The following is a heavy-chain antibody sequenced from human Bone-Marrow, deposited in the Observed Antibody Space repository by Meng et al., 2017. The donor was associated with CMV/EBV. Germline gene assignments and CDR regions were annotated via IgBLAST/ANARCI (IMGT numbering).Heavy chain of an antibody. CDR2: IYSGGSST. J-gene: IGHJ6*02. D-gene: IGHD4-17*01. CDR1: GFTFSSYA. CDR3: AKSGGHDYAYHGMDV. V-gene: IGHV3-23*03. Sequence: GESLKISCAASGFTFSSYAMSWVRQAPGKGLEWVSVIYSGGSSTYYADSVKGRFTISRDNSKNTLYLQMNSLRVEDTALYYCAKSGGHDYAYHGMDVWGQGTTVTLSS.